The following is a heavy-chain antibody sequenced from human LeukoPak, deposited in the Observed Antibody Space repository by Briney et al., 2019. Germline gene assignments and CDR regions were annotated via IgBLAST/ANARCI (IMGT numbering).Heavy chain of an antibody. CDR2: INGGNGDT. CDR3: ARWPIVVVPAASGYYYGMDV. J-gene: IGHJ6*02. CDR1: GYTFTSYT. V-gene: IGHV1-3*01. D-gene: IGHD2-2*01. Sequence: ASVKVSCKASGYTFTSYTVQWARQAPGQRLEWMGLINGGNGDTQYSQKFQGRVTITADESTSTAYMELSSLRSEDTAVYYCARWPIVVVPAASGYYYGMDVWGQGTTVTVSS.